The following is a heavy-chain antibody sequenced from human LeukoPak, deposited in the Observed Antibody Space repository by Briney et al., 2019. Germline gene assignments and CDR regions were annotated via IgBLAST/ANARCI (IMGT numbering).Heavy chain of an antibody. CDR3: ARSPGRGRVRLDY. J-gene: IGHJ4*02. CDR2: INAGNGNT. V-gene: IGHV1-3*01. Sequence: ASVKVSCKASGYTFTSYAMHWVRQAPGQRLEWMGWINAGNGNTKYSQKFQGRVTITRDTSASTAYMELSSLRSEDTAVYYCARSPGRGRVRLDYWGQGTLVTVSS. CDR1: GYTFTSYA. D-gene: IGHD1-1*01.